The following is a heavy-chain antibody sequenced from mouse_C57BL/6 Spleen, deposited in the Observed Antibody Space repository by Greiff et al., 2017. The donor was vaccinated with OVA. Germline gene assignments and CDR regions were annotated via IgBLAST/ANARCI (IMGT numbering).Heavy chain of an antibody. CDR2: IDPSDSYT. J-gene: IGHJ4*01. CDR3: ARWYYGSSSRMDY. D-gene: IGHD1-1*01. CDR1: GYTFTSYW. Sequence: QVQLQQPGAELVKPGASVKLSCKASGYTFTSYWMQWVKQRPGQGLEWIGEIDPSDSYTNYNQKFKGKATLTVDTSSSTAYMQLSSLTSEDSAVYYCARWYYGSSSRMDYWGQGTSVTVSS. V-gene: IGHV1-50*01.